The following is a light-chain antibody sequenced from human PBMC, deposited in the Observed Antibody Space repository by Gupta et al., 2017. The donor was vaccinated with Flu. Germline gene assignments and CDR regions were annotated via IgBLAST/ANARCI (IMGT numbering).Light chain of an antibody. CDR3: YSTDSSGNHRV. CDR2: EDS. CDR1: ALPKKY. Sequence: SYELTQPPSVSVSPGQTARITCSGDALPKKYAYWYQQKSGQAPVLVIYEDSKRPSGSPERFSGYSSGTMATLTIRGAQVEDEADYYCYSTDSSGNHRVFGGGTKRTVL. V-gene: IGLV3-10*01. J-gene: IGLJ3*02.